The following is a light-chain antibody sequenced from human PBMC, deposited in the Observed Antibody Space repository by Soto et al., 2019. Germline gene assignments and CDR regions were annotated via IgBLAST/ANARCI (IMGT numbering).Light chain of an antibody. CDR2: AAS. CDR1: QSISVH. CDR3: QQSYITPYT. V-gene: IGKV1-39*01. J-gene: IGKJ2*01. Sequence: DIQMTQSPSSLSAPLGDTVTITCRASQSISVHLNWYQQKPGKVPKLLIYAASNLQSGVPSSFSGSGSETDFALTISSLQPEDFATYYCQQSYITPYTFGQGNKLQIK.